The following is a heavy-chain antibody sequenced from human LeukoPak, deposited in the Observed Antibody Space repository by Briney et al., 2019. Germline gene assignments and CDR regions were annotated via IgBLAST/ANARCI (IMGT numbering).Heavy chain of an antibody. J-gene: IGHJ4*02. CDR1: GFTFSTYE. Sequence: GGSLRLSCAASGFTFSTYEMNWVRQAPGKGLEWLSSISTSGSATYYADSVKGRFTISRDNSKNTLYLQMNSLRVEDSAVYYCAKAPTVTTWVIDFWGQGTLVSVSS. CDR2: ISTSGSAT. D-gene: IGHD4-17*01. CDR3: AKAPTVTTWVIDF. V-gene: IGHV3-23*01.